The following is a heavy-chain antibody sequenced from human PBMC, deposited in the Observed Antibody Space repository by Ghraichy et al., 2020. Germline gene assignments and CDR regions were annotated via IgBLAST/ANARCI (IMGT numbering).Heavy chain of an antibody. J-gene: IGHJ6*02. CDR3: ARAHERSYYYGMDV. CDR2: IYSGGNT. Sequence: GESLNISCAASEFIVSSNYMSWVRQAPGKGLEWVSVIYSGGNTYSADSVKGRFTISRDNSKNTLYLQMNSLRAEDTAVYYCARAHERSYYYGMDVWGQGTTVTVSS. V-gene: IGHV3-53*01. CDR1: EFIVSSNY.